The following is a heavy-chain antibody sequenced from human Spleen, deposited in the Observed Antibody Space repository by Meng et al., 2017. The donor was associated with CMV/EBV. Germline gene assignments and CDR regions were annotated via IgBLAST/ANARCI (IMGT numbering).Heavy chain of an antibody. CDR1: GGTFSSYA. J-gene: IGHJ5*02. Sequence: SVKVSCKASGGTFSSYAISWVRQAPGQGLEWMGGIIPIFGTANYAQKFQGRVTITTDESTSTAYMELSSLRSEDTAVYYCAKAGYDFWSGYYNWFDPLGQGTLVTVSS. V-gene: IGHV1-69*05. CDR3: AKAGYDFWSGYYNWFDP. D-gene: IGHD3-3*01. CDR2: IIPIFGTA.